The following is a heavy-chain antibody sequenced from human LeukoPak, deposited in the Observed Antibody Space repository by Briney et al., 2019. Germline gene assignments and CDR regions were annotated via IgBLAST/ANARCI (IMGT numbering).Heavy chain of an antibody. Sequence: GGSLRHSCAASGLTLSNFNMNWVRQAPRKGLEWVSYINISGGTICFADSVKGRFTISRDIAKNSLYLQMNSLRAEDTAVYYCARDSGYDFWIGYQGGWFDPWGQGTLVTVSS. CDR1: GLTLSNFN. V-gene: IGHV3-48*03. D-gene: IGHD3-3*01. CDR2: INISGGTI. CDR3: ARDSGYDFWIGYQGGWFDP. J-gene: IGHJ5*02.